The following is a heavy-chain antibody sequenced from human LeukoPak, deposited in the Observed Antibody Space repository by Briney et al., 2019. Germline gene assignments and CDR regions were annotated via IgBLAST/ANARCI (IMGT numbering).Heavy chain of an antibody. J-gene: IGHJ4*02. V-gene: IGHV1-2*02. CDR2: INLNSGGT. D-gene: IGHD2-2*02. CDR1: GYTFTGYY. Sequence: AASVKVSCKASGYTFTGYYMHWVRQAPGQGLEWMGWINLNSGGTNYAQKFQGRVTMTRDTSISTAYMELSRLRSDDTAVYYCARALMGTYCSSTSCYTADFDYWGQGTLVTVSS. CDR3: ARALMGTYCSSTSCYTADFDY.